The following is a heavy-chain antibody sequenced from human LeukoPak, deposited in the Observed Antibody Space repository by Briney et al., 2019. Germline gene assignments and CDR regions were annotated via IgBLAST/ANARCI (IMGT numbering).Heavy chain of an antibody. CDR2: IYSGGST. Sequence: PGGSLRLSCAASGFTVSSNYMSWVRQAPGKGLEWVSVIYSGGSTYYADSVKGRFTISRDNSKNTLYLQMNSLRAEDTAVYYCARDPTGDGEYFDYWGQGTLVTVSS. J-gene: IGHJ4*02. V-gene: IGHV3-53*01. CDR1: GFTVSSNY. D-gene: IGHD3-10*01. CDR3: ARDPTGDGEYFDY.